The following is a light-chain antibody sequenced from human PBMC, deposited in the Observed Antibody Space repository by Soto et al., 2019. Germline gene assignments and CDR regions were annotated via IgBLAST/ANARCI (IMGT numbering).Light chain of an antibody. CDR3: QQYNVWPLT. CDR1: QSVSSN. J-gene: IGKJ4*01. V-gene: IGKV3-15*01. CDR2: VAA. Sequence: EIVMTQSPATLSVSPGERATLSCRASQSVSSNLAWYQQKPGQTPKRLIYVAATRATGIPARFSGSGSGTEFTLPISRLQSEDFAVYYCQQYNVWPLTFGGGTKVEFK.